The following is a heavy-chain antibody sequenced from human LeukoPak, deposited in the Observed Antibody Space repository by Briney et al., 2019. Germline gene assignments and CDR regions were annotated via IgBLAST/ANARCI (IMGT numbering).Heavy chain of an antibody. CDR1: GFSLSTSGVG. J-gene: IGHJ4*02. V-gene: IGHV2-5*01. Sequence: SGPTLVKPTQTLTLTCTFSGFSLSTSGVGVGWIRQPPGKALEWLVLIYWNDDKRYSPSLRSRLTITKDTSKNQVVLTMTNMDPVDTATYYCAHRHRMPHFDYWGQGTLVTVSS. D-gene: IGHD2-15*01. CDR2: IYWNDDK. CDR3: AHRHRMPHFDY.